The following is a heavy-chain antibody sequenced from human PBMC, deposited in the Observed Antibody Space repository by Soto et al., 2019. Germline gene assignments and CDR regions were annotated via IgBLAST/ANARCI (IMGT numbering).Heavy chain of an antibody. J-gene: IGHJ5*02. CDR1: GGSFSGYY. V-gene: IGHV4-34*01. Sequence: SSETLSLTCAVYGGSFSGYYWSWIRQPPGKGLEWIGEIYHTGNAYYNPSLKSRVTISVDTSKNQFSLKVTSVTAADTALYYCARDYFDSSDYTTNWFDPWGQGTLVTVSS. CDR2: IYHTGNA. CDR3: ARDYFDSSDYTTNWFDP. D-gene: IGHD3-22*01.